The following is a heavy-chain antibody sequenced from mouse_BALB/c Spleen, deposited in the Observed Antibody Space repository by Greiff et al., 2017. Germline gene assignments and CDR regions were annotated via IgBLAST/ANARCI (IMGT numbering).Heavy chain of an antibody. J-gene: IGHJ4*01. CDR1: GFSLTSYG. CDR2: IWAGGST. V-gene: IGHV2-9*02. D-gene: IGHD1-1*01. CDR3: AREGYGTLYAMDY. Sequence: VQLVESGPGLVAPSQSLSITCTVSGFSLTSYGVHWVRQPPGKGLEWLGVIWAGGSTNYNSALMSRLSISKDNSKSQVFLKMNSLQTDDTAMYYCAREGYGTLYAMDYWGQGTSGTVSS.